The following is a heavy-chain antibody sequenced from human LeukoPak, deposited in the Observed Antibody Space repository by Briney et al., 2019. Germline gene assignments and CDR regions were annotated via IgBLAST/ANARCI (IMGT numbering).Heavy chain of an antibody. D-gene: IGHD3-22*01. V-gene: IGHV3-73*01. CDR2: IRGKSDNYAT. CDR3: ARARLTDYDSSGYLDY. Sequence: GGSLRLSCAASGFTFSGSAIHWVRQASGKGLEWVGRIRGKSDNYATAYAASVKGRFTISRDNSKNTLYLQMNSLRAEDTAVYYCARARLTDYDSSGYLDYWGQGTLVTVSS. CDR1: GFTFSGSA. J-gene: IGHJ4*02.